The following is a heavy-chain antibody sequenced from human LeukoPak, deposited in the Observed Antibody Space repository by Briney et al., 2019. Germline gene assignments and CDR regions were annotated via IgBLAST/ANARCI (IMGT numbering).Heavy chain of an antibody. Sequence: SETLSLTRAVYGGSFSGYYWSWIRQPPGKGLEWIGEINHSGSTNYNPSLKGRVTISVDTSKNQFSLKLSSVTAADTAVYYCARQEIGLRSFDPWGQGTLVTVSS. CDR2: INHSGST. CDR3: ARQEIGLRSFDP. D-gene: IGHD3/OR15-3a*01. V-gene: IGHV4-34*01. J-gene: IGHJ5*02. CDR1: GGSFSGYY.